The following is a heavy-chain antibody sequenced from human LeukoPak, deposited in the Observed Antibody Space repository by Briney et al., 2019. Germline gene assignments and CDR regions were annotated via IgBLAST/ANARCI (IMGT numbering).Heavy chain of an antibody. V-gene: IGHV3-21*04. Sequence: GGSLRLSCAASGFTFSSYSMNWVRQAPGKGLEWVSYISSSSSYIYYADSVKGRFTISRDNAKNSLYLQMNSLKTEDTAVYYCTSLSQQLTYYYYYMDVWGKGTTVTVSS. J-gene: IGHJ6*03. CDR2: ISSSSSYI. CDR3: TSLSQQLTYYYYYMDV. D-gene: IGHD6-13*01. CDR1: GFTFSSYS.